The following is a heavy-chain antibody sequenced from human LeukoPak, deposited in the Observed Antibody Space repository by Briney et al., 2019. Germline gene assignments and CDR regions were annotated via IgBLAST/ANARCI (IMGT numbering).Heavy chain of an antibody. Sequence: GGSLRLSCAASGFTFRHYGMHWVRQAPGKGLEWVAIIWDDGSNKYYSDSVEGRFTISRDNSKNTLYLQMNSLRAEDTAVYYCATALGTTGTRRGAFDIWGQGTMVTVSS. CDR2: IWDDGSNK. CDR1: GFTFRHYG. D-gene: IGHD1-1*01. CDR3: ATALGTTGTRRGAFDI. J-gene: IGHJ3*02. V-gene: IGHV3-33*01.